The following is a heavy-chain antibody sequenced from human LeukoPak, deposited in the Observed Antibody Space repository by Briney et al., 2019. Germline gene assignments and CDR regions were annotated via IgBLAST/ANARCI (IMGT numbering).Heavy chain of an antibody. CDR1: GYSISSGYY. V-gene: IGHV4-38-2*02. J-gene: IGHJ4*02. CDR3: ARLDSATDDDY. Sequence: SETLSLTCTVSGYSISSGYYWGWIRQPPGKGLEWIGSIYYSGSTYYNPSLKSRVTISVDTSKNQFSLKLSSVTAADTAVYYCARLDSATDDDYWGQGTLVTVSS. CDR2: IYYSGST. D-gene: IGHD1-1*01.